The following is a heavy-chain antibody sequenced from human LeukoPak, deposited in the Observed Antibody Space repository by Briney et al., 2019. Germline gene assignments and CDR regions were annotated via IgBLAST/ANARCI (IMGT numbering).Heavy chain of an antibody. J-gene: IGHJ4*02. D-gene: IGHD3-10*01. Sequence: PETLSLTCAVYGGSFSGYYWSWIRQPPGKGLEWMGEINHSGSTNYNPSLKSRVTISVDTSKNQFSLKLSSVTAADTAVYYCARGDYYGSGSYYNPPDYWGQGTLVTVSS. CDR2: INHSGST. CDR1: GGSFSGYY. V-gene: IGHV4-34*01. CDR3: ARGDYYGSGSYYNPPDY.